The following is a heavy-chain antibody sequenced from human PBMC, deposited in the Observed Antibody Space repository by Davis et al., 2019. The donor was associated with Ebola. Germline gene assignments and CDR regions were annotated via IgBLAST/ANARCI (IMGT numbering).Heavy chain of an antibody. J-gene: IGHJ6*02. CDR1: GFTFNTYW. D-gene: IGHD2-8*01. V-gene: IGHV3-7*01. CDR3: AREIANGHHGMDV. CDR2: INQYGGEE. Sequence: GGSLRLSCVASGFTFNTYWMSWVRQAPGKGLEWVANINQYGGEEYYVDSVKGRFTISRDNAKNSLYLHLHSVRAEDTAIYYCAREIANGHHGMDVWGQGTTITVSS.